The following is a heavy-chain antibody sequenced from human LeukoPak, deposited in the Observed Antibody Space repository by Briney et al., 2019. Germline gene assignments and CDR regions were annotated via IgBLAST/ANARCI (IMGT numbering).Heavy chain of an antibody. CDR2: IYYSGTT. Sequence: SETLSLTCTVSGGSISSHYWSWIRQPPGKGLEWIGDIYYSGTTSYNPSLRSRLTISVDTSKNQFSLKVTSVTAADTAVYYCARAESYYHYYIDVWGKGTTVTVSS. J-gene: IGHJ6*03. V-gene: IGHV4-59*11. CDR1: GGSISSHY. CDR3: ARAESYYHYYIDV.